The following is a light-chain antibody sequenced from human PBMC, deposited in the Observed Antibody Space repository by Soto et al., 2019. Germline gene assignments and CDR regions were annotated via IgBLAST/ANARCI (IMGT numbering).Light chain of an antibody. CDR1: QSVRSL. V-gene: IGKV3-11*01. J-gene: IGKJ4*01. CDR2: DGS. CDR3: QQRSNWPPLT. Sequence: EVVLTQAPATLSLSPGERATLSCRASQSVRSLLAWYQQKPGQAPRLLIYDGSKRATGIPDRFSGTGSGTDFTLSISSLEPEDFAVYYCQQRSNWPPLTFGGGTKVDIK.